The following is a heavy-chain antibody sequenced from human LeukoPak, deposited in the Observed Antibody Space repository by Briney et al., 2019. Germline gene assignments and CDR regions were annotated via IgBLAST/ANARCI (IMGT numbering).Heavy chain of an antibody. J-gene: IGHJ5*02. CDR3: AKGDAGGKVDWFDP. CDR1: GFTFSTYT. CDR2: FTGLGGK. V-gene: IGHV3-23*01. Sequence: PGGSLRLSCTASGFTFSTYTMMWVRQAPGKGLQWLATFTGLGGKYYADSVEGRFSVSRDYSTNTLYLQMNSLSAEDTAVYYCAKGDAGGKVDWFDPWGQGTLVTVSS. D-gene: IGHD2-15*01.